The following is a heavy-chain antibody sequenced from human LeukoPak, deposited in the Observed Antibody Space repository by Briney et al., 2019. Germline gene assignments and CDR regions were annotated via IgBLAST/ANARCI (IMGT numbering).Heavy chain of an antibody. Sequence: GGSLRVSCAASGFTFSSYGMHWVRQGPGKGLEWVAVISYDGSNKYYADSVKGRFTISRDNSKNTLYLQMNSLRAEDTAVYYCAKDVEGGVDYWGQGTPVTVSS. CDR2: ISYDGSNK. D-gene: IGHD1-1*01. CDR3: AKDVEGGVDY. CDR1: GFTFSSYG. J-gene: IGHJ4*02. V-gene: IGHV3-30*18.